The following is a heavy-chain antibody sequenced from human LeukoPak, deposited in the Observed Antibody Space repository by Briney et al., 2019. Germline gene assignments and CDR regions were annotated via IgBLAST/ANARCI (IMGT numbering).Heavy chain of an antibody. J-gene: IGHJ4*02. CDR2: ISSSSSYI. CDR1: GFTFSSYS. D-gene: IGHD2-2*01. CDR3: ARDYSTSRPFDY. V-gene: IGHV3-21*01. Sequence: GGSLRLSCAASGFTFSSYSMNWVRQAPGKGLEWVSSISSSSSYIYYADSVKGRFTISRDNAKNSLYLQMNSLRAEDTAVYYCARDYSTSRPFDYWGQGTLVTVSS.